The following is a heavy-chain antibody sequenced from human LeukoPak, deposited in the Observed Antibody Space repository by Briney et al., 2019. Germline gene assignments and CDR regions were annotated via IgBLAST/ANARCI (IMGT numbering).Heavy chain of an antibody. D-gene: IGHD2-21*01. J-gene: IGHJ5*02. V-gene: IGHV4-30-4*08. CDR1: GGSISSGDYY. CDR3: ARDYCGGDCYPMGDWFDP. Sequence: PSQTLSLTCTVSGGSISSGDYYWSWTRQPPGKGLEWIGHIYHSGITYYNPSLKSRVTFLVDTSKNQFSLKVNSVTAADTAVYYCARDYCGGDCYPMGDWFDPWGQGTLVTVSS. CDR2: IYHSGIT.